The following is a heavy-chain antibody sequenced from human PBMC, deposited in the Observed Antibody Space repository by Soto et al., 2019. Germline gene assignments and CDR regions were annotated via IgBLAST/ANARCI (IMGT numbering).Heavy chain of an antibody. D-gene: IGHD3-3*01. J-gene: IGHJ6*02. CDR3: AKGAWSADFWSGRNYYYYGMDV. Sequence: EVQLLESGGGLVQPGGSLRLSCAASGFTFSSYAMSWVRQAPGKGLEWVSAISGSGGSTYYADSVKGRFTISRDNSKNTLYLQMNSLRAEDTAVYYCAKGAWSADFWSGRNYYYYGMDVWGQGTTVTVSS. CDR1: GFTFSSYA. CDR2: ISGSGGST. V-gene: IGHV3-23*01.